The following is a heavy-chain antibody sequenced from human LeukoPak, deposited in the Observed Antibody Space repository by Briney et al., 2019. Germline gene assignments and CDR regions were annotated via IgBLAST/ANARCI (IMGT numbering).Heavy chain of an antibody. D-gene: IGHD2-2*01. Sequence: GGSLRLSCAASGFTFSSYWMHWVGQAPGKRLVWVSRINSDGSSTSYADSVKGRFTISRDNAKNTLYLQMNSLRAEDTAVYYCARGRCSSTSCFPDYWGQGTLVTVSS. CDR1: GFTFSSYW. CDR2: INSDGSST. V-gene: IGHV3-74*01. J-gene: IGHJ4*02. CDR3: ARGRCSSTSCFPDY.